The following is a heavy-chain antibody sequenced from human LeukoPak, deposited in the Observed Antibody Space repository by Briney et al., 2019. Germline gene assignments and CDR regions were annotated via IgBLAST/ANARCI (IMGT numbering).Heavy chain of an antibody. D-gene: IGHD3-10*01. CDR3: ARGLLLWFGELLGY. CDR1: GYTFTSYD. J-gene: IGHJ4*02. Sequence: ASVKVSCKASGYTFTSYDINWVRQATGQGLEWMGWMNPNSGNTGYAQKFQGRVTMTRNTSISTAYMELSSLRSEDTAVYYCARGLLLWFGELLGYWGQGTLVTASS. V-gene: IGHV1-8*01. CDR2: MNPNSGNT.